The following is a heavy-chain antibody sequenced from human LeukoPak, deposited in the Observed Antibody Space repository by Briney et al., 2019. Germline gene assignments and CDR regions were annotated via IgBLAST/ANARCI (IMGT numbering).Heavy chain of an antibody. D-gene: IGHD2-2*01. Sequence: ASVKVSCKASGGTFSSYAISWVRQAPGQGLEWMGIINPSGGSTSYAQKFQGRVTMTRDTSTSTVYMELSSLRSEDTAVYYCARDRGYQLPRDAFDIWGQGTMVTVSS. CDR1: GGTFSSYA. J-gene: IGHJ3*02. V-gene: IGHV1-46*01. CDR2: INPSGGST. CDR3: ARDRGYQLPRDAFDI.